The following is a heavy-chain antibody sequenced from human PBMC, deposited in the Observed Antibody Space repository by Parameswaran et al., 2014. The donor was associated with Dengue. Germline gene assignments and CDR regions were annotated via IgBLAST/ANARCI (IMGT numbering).Heavy chain of an antibody. Sequence: VRLAPGKGLEWVSYINTDSSTIYYANSVKGRFTISRDNAKNSLYLLMNSLRDEDSAVYYCVSDLLSWTYWGQGTLVTVSS. V-gene: IGHV3-48*02. CDR2: INTDSSTI. CDR3: VSDLLSWTY. J-gene: IGHJ4*02. D-gene: IGHD2-15*01.